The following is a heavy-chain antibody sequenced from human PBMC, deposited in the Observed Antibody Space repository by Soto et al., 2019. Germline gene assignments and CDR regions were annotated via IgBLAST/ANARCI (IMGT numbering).Heavy chain of an antibody. J-gene: IGHJ4*02. CDR2: ISGSGGST. V-gene: IGHV3-23*01. D-gene: IGHD2-2*01. Sequence: GGSLRLSCAASGFTFSSYAMSWVRQAPGKGLEWVSAISGSGGSTYYADSVKGRFTISRDNSKNTLYLQMNSLRAEDTAVYYCAKDEYCSSTSCLTHNIYYFDYWGQGTLVTVSS. CDR1: GFTFSSYA. CDR3: AKDEYCSSTSCLTHNIYYFDY.